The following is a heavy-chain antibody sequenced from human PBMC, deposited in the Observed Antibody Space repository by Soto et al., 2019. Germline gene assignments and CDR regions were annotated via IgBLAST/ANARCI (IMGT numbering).Heavy chain of an antibody. CDR1: GFIVSSSY. CDR2: IYTPGST. J-gene: IGHJ4*02. V-gene: IGHV3-53*01. CDR3: ARGLVGSTTAFDY. D-gene: IGHD1-26*01. Sequence: GGSLRLSCAASGFIVSSSYMSWVRQAPGKGLEWVSAIYTPGSTYYADSVKGRFTISRDISKNTLYLQMNSLRADDTAVYYCARGLVGSTTAFDYWGQGTLVTVSS.